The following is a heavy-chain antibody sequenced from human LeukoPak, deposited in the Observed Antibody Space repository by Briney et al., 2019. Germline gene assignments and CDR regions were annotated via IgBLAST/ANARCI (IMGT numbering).Heavy chain of an antibody. V-gene: IGHV4-34*01. J-gene: IGHJ4*02. CDR2: INHSGST. CDR3: ASRSSTSCYHY. D-gene: IGHD2-2*01. Sequence: SETLSLTCAVYGGSFSGCYWSWIRQPPGKGLEWIGEINHSGSTNYNPSLKSRVTISVDTSKNQFSLKLSSVTAADTAVYYCASRSSTSCYHYWGQGTLVTVSS. CDR1: GGSFSGCY.